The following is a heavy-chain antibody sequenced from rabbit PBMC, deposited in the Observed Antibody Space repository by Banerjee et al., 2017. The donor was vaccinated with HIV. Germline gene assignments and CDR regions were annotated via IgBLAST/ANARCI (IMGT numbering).Heavy chain of an antibody. CDR1: GFDFSSNA. CDR2: IYAGSSGCR. D-gene: IGHD6-1*01. CDR3: ARAYADYGYTHYFSV. Sequence: QEQLEESGGDLVKPEGSLILTCKASGFDFSSNAMCWVRQAPGKGLEWIACIYAGSSGCRWYASWAKGRFTISKSSSTAVTLQMTSLAAADTATYFCARAYADYGYTHYFSVWGPGTLVTVS. V-gene: IGHV1S45*01. J-gene: IGHJ4*01.